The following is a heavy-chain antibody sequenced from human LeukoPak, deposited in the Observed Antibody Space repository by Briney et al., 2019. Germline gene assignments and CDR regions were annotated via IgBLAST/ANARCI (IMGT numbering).Heavy chain of an antibody. J-gene: IGHJ5*02. Sequence: PSETLSLTCAVYGGSFSGYYWSWMRQPPGKGREGIVQISHSGSTNYNPSLKSRVTISVDTSKNQFSLKLSSVTAADTAVYYCARGRRSSFRTMVQAWFDPWGQGTLVTVSS. CDR2: ISHSGST. V-gene: IGHV4-34*01. CDR3: ARGRRSSFRTMVQAWFDP. D-gene: IGHD3-10*01. CDR1: GGSFSGYY.